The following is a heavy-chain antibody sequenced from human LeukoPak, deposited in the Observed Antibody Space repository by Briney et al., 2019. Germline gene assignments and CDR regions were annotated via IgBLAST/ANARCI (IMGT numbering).Heavy chain of an antibody. D-gene: IGHD3-10*01. CDR1: GYTLTELS. J-gene: IGHJ4*02. CDR3: ATDGPRELLPRPFDY. V-gene: IGHV1-24*01. CDR2: FDPEDGET. Sequence: ASVKVSCKVSGYTLTELSMHWVRQAPGKGLGWMGGFDPEDGETIYAQKFKGRVTMTEDTSTDTAYMELSSLRSEDTAVYYCATDGPRELLPRPFDYWGQGTLVTVSS.